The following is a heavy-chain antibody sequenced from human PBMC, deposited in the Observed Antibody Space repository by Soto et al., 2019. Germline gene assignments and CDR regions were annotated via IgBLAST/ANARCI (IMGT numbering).Heavy chain of an antibody. CDR3: ARGESLGTPVLDQ. V-gene: IGHV3-21*01. Sequence: EVQLVESGGGLVQPGGSLRLSCAASGFIFSNYNMNWVRQAPGKGLEWVSSISSSSTYIYYTDSVKGRFTMSRDNAKNSLYLQMNSLRAEDTAVYYCARGESLGTPVLDQWGQGTLVTVSS. CDR1: GFIFSNYN. CDR2: ISSSSTYI. J-gene: IGHJ4*02. D-gene: IGHD1-7*01.